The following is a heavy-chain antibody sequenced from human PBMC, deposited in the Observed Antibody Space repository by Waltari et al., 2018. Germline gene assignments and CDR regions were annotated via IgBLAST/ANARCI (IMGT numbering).Heavy chain of an antibody. CDR1: VFPFSSYR. D-gene: IGHD6-19*01. Sequence: EVQLVESGGGLVQPGVSLRLSFAASVFPFSSYRMNCVRQAPGKVLEWVSYISSSSSTIYYADSVKGRFTISRDNAKNSLYLQMNSLRAEDTAVYYCALIAVAGPLDYWGQGTLVTVSS. CDR2: ISSSSSTI. J-gene: IGHJ4*02. V-gene: IGHV3-48*01. CDR3: ALIAVAGPLDY.